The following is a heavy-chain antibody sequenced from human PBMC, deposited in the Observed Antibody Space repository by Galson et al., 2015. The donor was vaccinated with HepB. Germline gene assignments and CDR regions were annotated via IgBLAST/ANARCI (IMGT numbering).Heavy chain of an antibody. J-gene: IGHJ4*02. Sequence: SVKVSCKASGGTFSSYAISWVRQAPGQGLEWMGGIIPIFGTANYAQKFQGRVTITADESTSTAYMELSSLRSEDTAVYYCASSITMVHHVFRRLGYYFDYWGQGTLVTVSS. V-gene: IGHV1-69*13. CDR1: GGTFSSYA. D-gene: IGHD3-10*01. CDR2: IIPIFGTA. CDR3: ASSITMVHHVFRRLGYYFDY.